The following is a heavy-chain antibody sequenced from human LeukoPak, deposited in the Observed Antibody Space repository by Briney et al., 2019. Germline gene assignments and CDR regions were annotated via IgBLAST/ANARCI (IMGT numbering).Heavy chain of an antibody. V-gene: IGHV3-33*01. CDR1: GFTFSSYG. D-gene: IGHD3/OR15-3a*01. CDR2: IWYDGSNK. CDR3: ARVGPAGQDAD. Sequence: PGSSLRLSCAPSGFTFSSYGMHWVRQAPGKGLEWVAIIWYDGSNKYYADSVKGRFTISRDNSKNTLYLQMNSLRAEDTAVYYCARVGPAGQDADWGQGTLVTASS. J-gene: IGHJ4*02.